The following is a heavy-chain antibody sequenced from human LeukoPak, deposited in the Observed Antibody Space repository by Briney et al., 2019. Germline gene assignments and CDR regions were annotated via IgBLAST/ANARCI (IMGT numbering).Heavy chain of an antibody. CDR1: GGSFSGYY. Sequence: SETLSLTCAVYGGSFSGYYWSWIRQPPGKGLEWIGEINHSGSTNYNPSLKSRVTISVDTSKNQFSLKLSSVTAADTAVYYCAGTIPMVRGVDWFDPWGQGTLVTVSS. D-gene: IGHD3-10*01. CDR3: AGTIPMVRGVDWFDP. CDR2: INHSGST. V-gene: IGHV4-34*01. J-gene: IGHJ5*02.